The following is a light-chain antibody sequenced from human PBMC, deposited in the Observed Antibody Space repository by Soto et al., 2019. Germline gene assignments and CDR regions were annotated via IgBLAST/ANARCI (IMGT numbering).Light chain of an antibody. J-gene: IGKJ2*01. Sequence: EFVLTQSPGTLSLSPGERATLSCRASQTVRNNYLAWYQQKPGQAPRLLIYDASSRATGIPDRFSGGGSGTDFTLTISRLEPEDFAIYYCQQYGSSQYTFGQGTKVEVK. V-gene: IGKV3-20*01. CDR1: QTVRNNY. CDR2: DAS. CDR3: QQYGSSQYT.